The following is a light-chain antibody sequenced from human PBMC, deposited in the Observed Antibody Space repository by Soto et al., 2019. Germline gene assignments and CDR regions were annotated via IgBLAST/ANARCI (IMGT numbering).Light chain of an antibody. J-gene: IGLJ3*02. CDR2: EVN. CDR3: SSYTTSSTRV. CDR1: SSDVGGSNY. V-gene: IGLV2-14*01. Sequence: QSVLIQPASVSGSPGQSITISCTGTSSDVGGSNYVSWYQHHPHRAPKLLIYEVNYRPSGVSNRFSGSKSGNTASLTISGLQAEDEADYYCSSYTTSSTRVFGGGTKVTVL.